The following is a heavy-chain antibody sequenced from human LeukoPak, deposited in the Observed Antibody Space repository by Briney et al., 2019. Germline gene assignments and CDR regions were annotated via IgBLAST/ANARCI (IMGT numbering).Heavy chain of an antibody. CDR2: IYYSGST. D-gene: IGHD6-13*01. CDR1: GGSISSYY. CDR3: ARANSSSWWYDGDWFDS. V-gene: IGHV4-59*01. J-gene: IGHJ5*01. Sequence: SETLSLTCTVSGGSISSYYWSWIRQPPGKGLEWIGYIYYSGSTNYNPSLKSRVTISVDTSKNQFSLKLSSVTAADTAVYYCARANSSSWWYDGDWFDSWGQGTLVTVSS.